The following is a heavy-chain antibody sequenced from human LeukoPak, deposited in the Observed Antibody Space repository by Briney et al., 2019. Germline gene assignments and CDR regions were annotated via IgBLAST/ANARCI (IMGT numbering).Heavy chain of an antibody. J-gene: IGHJ6*02. CDR3: GTGRYCSGGSCLYYYYGMDV. Sequence: SVKVSCKASGGTFSSYAISWVRQAPGQGLEWMGGIIPIFGTANYAQKFQGRVTIAADESTSTAYMELSSLRSEDTAVYYCGTGRYCSGGSCLYYYYGMDVWGQGTTVTVSS. CDR2: IIPIFGTA. V-gene: IGHV1-69*01. D-gene: IGHD2-15*01. CDR1: GGTFSSYA.